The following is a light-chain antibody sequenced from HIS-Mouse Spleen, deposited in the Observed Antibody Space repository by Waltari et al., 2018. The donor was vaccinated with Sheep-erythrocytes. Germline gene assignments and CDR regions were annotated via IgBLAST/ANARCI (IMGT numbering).Light chain of an antibody. CDR1: SLPKNY. J-gene: IGLJ2*01. CDR3: YSTDSSGNHRV. CDR2: EDS. Sequence: SYELTQPPPVSASPGQTARTTRSGDSLPKNYAYWYQQKSGQAPGLVIYEDSKRPSGIPERFSGSSSGTMATLTISGAQVEDEADYYCYSTDSSGNHRVFGGGTKLTVL. V-gene: IGLV3-10*01.